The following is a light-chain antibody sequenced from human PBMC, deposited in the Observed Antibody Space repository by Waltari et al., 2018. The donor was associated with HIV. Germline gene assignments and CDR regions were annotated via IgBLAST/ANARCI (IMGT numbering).Light chain of an antibody. Sequence: SYELTQPPSVSVSPGQTAIITCSGDKLGDKYASWYQQRPGQSPVLVIYEDVKRPSGIPERFSGSNSGNTATLTISGTQAMDESDYYCQAWDSHNGIFGGGTKLTVL. CDR2: EDV. CDR1: KLGDKY. V-gene: IGLV3-1*01. J-gene: IGLJ2*01. CDR3: QAWDSHNGI.